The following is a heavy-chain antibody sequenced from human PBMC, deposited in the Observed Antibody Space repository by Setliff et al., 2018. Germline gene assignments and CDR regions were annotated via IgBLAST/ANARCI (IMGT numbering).Heavy chain of an antibody. J-gene: IGHJ4*02. V-gene: IGHV1-18*01. CDR1: GYTFTSYG. CDR3: ARGGDYYDSSGYSVDY. Sequence: ASVKVSCKASGYTFTSYGISWVRQAPGQGLEWMGWISAYNGNTNYAQKLQGRVTMTTDTSTSTAYMELRSLRSDDTAVYYCARGGDYYDSSGYSVDYWGQGTLVTVSS. CDR2: ISAYNGNT. D-gene: IGHD3-22*01.